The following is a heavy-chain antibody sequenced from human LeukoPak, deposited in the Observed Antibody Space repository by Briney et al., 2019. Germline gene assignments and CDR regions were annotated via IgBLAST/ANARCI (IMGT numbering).Heavy chain of an antibody. Sequence: SETLSLTCAVYGGSFSGYYWSWIRQPPGKGLEWIGEINHSGSTNYNPSLKSRVTISVDTSKNQFSLKLSSVTAADTAAYYCARASYYYGSGSRRPYYGMDVWGKGTTVTVSS. J-gene: IGHJ6*04. V-gene: IGHV4-34*01. CDR2: INHSGST. CDR3: ARASYYYGSGSRRPYYGMDV. CDR1: GGSFSGYY. D-gene: IGHD3-10*01.